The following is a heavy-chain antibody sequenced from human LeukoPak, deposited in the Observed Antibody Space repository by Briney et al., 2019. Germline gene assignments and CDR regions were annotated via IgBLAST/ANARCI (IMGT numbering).Heavy chain of an antibody. CDR3: ARAYSNPWYFDL. V-gene: IGHV4-38-2*02. D-gene: IGHD6-13*01. Sequence: SETLSLTCTVSGYSISSGYYWGWIRQPPGKGLEWIGSIYHSGSTYYNPSLKSRVTISVDTSKNQFSLKLSSVTAADTAVYYCARAYSNPWYFDLWGRGTLVTVSS. CDR1: GYSISSGYY. J-gene: IGHJ2*01. CDR2: IYHSGST.